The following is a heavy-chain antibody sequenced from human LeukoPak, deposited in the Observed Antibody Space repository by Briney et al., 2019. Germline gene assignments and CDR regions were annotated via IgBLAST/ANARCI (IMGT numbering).Heavy chain of an antibody. CDR3: ARGLHLVVDSSGYYY. D-gene: IGHD3-22*01. CDR2: ISYDGSNK. CDR1: GFTFSSYA. V-gene: IGHV3-30-3*01. J-gene: IGHJ4*02. Sequence: PGRSLRLSCAASGFTFSSYAMHWVRQAPGKGLEWVAVISYDGSNKYYADSVKGRFTISRDNSQNTLYPQMNSLRAEDTAVYYCARGLHLVVDSSGYYYWGQGTLVTVSS.